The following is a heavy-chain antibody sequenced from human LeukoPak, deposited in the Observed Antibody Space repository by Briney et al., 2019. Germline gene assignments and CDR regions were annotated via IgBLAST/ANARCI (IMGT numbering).Heavy chain of an antibody. CDR3: AKPRPSYSSSWYDH. CDR2: ISGSGGST. Sequence: PGGSLRLSCAASGFTFSGCWMSWVRQAPGKGLGWVSAISGSGGSTYYADSVKGRFTISRDNSKNTLYLQMNSLRAEDTAVYYCAKPRPSYSSSWYDHWGQGTLVTVSS. V-gene: IGHV3-23*01. D-gene: IGHD6-13*01. J-gene: IGHJ5*02. CDR1: GFTFSGCW.